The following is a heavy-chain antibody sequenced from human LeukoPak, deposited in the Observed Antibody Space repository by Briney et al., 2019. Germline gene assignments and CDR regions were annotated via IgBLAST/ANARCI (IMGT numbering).Heavy chain of an antibody. CDR3: ARSHCSGGSCYSYYYYMDV. D-gene: IGHD2-15*01. CDR1: GFTVSSNY. Sequence: GGSLRLSCAASGFTVSSNYMSWVRQAPGKGLEWVSVIYSGGSTYYADSVKGRFTISRDNSKNTLYLQMNSLRAEDTAVYYCARSHCSGGSCYSYYYYMDVWGKGTTVTISS. J-gene: IGHJ6*03. V-gene: IGHV3-66*01. CDR2: IYSGGST.